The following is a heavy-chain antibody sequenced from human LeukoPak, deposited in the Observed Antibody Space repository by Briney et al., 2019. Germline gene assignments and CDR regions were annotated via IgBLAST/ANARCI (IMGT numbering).Heavy chain of an antibody. D-gene: IGHD4-17*01. Sequence: PGGSLRLSCAASGFTFSSYGMHWVRQAPGKGLEWVAFIRYDGSNKYYADSVKGRFTISRDNAKNSLYLQMNSLRAEDTALYYCARAAHYGDYALVKYYFDYWGQGTLVTVSS. V-gene: IGHV3-30*02. CDR1: GFTFSSYG. J-gene: IGHJ4*02. CDR3: ARAAHYGDYALVKYYFDY. CDR2: IRYDGSNK.